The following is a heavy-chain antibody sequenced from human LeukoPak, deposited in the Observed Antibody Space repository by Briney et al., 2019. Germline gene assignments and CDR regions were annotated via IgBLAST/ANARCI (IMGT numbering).Heavy chain of an antibody. CDR1: GGSISSYY. Sequence: PSETLSLTCTVSGGSISSYYWSWIRQPAGKGLEWIGRIYTSGSTNYNPSLKSRVTMSVDTSKNQFSLKLSSVTAADTAVYYCARGSGKYYYGSGSPVADYWGQGTLVTVSS. CDR3: ARGSGKYYYGSGSPVADY. J-gene: IGHJ4*02. D-gene: IGHD3-10*01. CDR2: IYTSGST. V-gene: IGHV4-4*07.